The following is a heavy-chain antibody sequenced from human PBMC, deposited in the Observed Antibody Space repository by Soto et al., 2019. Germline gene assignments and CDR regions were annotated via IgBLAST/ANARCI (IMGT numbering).Heavy chain of an antibody. CDR3: ARDGYCTNGVCYHYYYYMDV. CDR2: IKQDGSEK. CDR1: GFTFSSYW. V-gene: IGHV3-7*01. D-gene: IGHD2-8*01. J-gene: IGHJ6*03. Sequence: GGSLRLSCAASGFTFSSYWMSWVRQAPGKGLEWVANIKQDGSEKYYVDSVKGRFTISRDNAKNSLYLQMNSLRAEDTAEYYCARDGYCTNGVCYHYYYYMDVWGKGTTVTVS.